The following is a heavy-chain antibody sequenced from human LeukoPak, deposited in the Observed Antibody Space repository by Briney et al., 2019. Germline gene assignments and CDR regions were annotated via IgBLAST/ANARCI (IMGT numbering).Heavy chain of an antibody. V-gene: IGHV4-34*01. J-gene: IGHJ3*02. D-gene: IGHD6-13*01. CDR2: INHSGST. CDR3: ARTSRRSSWPDAFDI. Sequence: SETLSLTCAVYGGSFSGYYWSWIRQPPGKGLEWNGEINHSGSTNYNPSLKSRVTISVDTSKNQFSLKLSSVTAADTAAYYCARTSRRSSWPDAFDIWGQGTMLTVSS. CDR1: GGSFSGYY.